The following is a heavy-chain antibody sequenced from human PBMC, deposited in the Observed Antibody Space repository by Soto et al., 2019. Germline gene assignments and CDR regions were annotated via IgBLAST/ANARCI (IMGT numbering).Heavy chain of an antibody. D-gene: IGHD6-19*01. CDR1: GFSLSNARMG. Sequence: SGPTLVNPTETLTLTCTVSGFSLSNARMGVSWIRQPPGKALEWLAHIFSNDEKSYSTSLKSRLTISKDTSKSQVVLTMTNMDPVDTATYYCARIRRDSSGWYPNRYYYYGMDVWGQGTTVTVSS. CDR2: IFSNDEK. V-gene: IGHV2-26*01. J-gene: IGHJ6*02. CDR3: ARIRRDSSGWYPNRYYYYGMDV.